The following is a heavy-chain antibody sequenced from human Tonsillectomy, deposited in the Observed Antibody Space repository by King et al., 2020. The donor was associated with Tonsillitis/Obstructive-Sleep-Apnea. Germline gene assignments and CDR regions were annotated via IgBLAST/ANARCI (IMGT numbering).Heavy chain of an antibody. Sequence: QLVQSGAEVKKPGASVRVSCKASGYIFNSYGITWVRQAPGQGLEWMGWISGFNGNTNYAQKLQGRVTMTTDTSTSTAYMEVRSLRSDDPAVYYCARAPLQWIFDFWGQGTLVTVSP. CDR1: GYIFNSYG. V-gene: IGHV1-18*01. J-gene: IGHJ4*02. D-gene: IGHD4-11*01. CDR2: ISGFNGNT. CDR3: ARAPLQWIFDF.